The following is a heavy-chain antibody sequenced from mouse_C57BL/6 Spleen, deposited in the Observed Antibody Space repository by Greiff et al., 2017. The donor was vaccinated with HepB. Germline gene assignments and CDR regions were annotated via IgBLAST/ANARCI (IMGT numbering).Heavy chain of an antibody. J-gene: IGHJ4*01. D-gene: IGHD1-1*01. V-gene: IGHV5-4*03. CDR2: ISDGGSYT. CDR3: ATYYYGSSYDYAMDY. Sequence: DVKLVESGGGLVKPGGSLKLSCAASGFTFSSYAMSWVRQTPEKRLEWVATISDGGSYTYYPDNVKGRFTISRDNAKNNLYLQMSHLKLGDTAIYYCATYYYGSSYDYAMDYWGQGTSVTVSS. CDR1: GFTFSSYA.